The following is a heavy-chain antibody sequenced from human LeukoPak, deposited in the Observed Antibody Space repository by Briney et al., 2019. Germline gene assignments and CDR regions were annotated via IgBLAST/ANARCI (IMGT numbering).Heavy chain of an antibody. Sequence: SETLSLTCTVSDGSISSYYWVWLRQPPGKGLEWIATIHYTGSTYYNPSLKSRVTISVDTSKNQFSLKLSSVTAADTAMYYCARYWGPYDNSGAYFDYWGQGTLVTVSS. CDR3: ARYWGPYDNSGAYFDY. D-gene: IGHD3-22*01. CDR2: IHYTGST. J-gene: IGHJ4*02. CDR1: DGSISSYY. V-gene: IGHV4-39*01.